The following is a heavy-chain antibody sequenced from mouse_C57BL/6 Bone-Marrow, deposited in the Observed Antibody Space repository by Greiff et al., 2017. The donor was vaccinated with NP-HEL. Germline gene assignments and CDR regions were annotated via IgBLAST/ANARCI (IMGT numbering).Heavy chain of an antibody. Sequence: QVHVKQSGPELVKPGASVKISCKASGYAFSSSWMNWVKQRPGKGLEWIGRIYPGDGDTNYNGKFKGKATLTADKSSSTAYMQLSSLTSEDSAVYFCARCIVSHWYFDVWGTGTTVTVSS. D-gene: IGHD2-5*01. J-gene: IGHJ1*03. V-gene: IGHV1-82*01. CDR1: GYAFSSSW. CDR2: IYPGDGDT. CDR3: ARCIVSHWYFDV.